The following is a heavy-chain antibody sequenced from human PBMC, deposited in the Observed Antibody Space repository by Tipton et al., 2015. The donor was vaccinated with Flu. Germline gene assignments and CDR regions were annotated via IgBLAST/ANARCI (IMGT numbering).Heavy chain of an antibody. V-gene: IGHV4-59*01. J-gene: IGHJ4*02. CDR3: ARDKTGLDGSFQYQFDY. CDR1: GGSIRGYV. Sequence: LRLSCTVSGGSIRGYVWTWIRQPPGKGLEWIGYIYDTGSTNYNPSLKSRVTMSVDTSKNQLSLKVRSVTAADTAIYYCARDKTGLDGSFQYQFDYWGQGALVTVSS. D-gene: IGHD2-2*01. CDR2: IYDTGST.